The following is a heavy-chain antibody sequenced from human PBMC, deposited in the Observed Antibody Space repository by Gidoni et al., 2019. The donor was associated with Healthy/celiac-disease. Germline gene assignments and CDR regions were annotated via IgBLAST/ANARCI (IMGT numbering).Heavy chain of an antibody. CDR2: INAGNGNT. CDR3: ARGAPWQWLRREHYYYGMDV. Sequence: QVQLVQSGAEVKKPGASVTVSCKASGYTFTSYAMHWVRQAPGQRLEWMGWINAGNGNTKYSQKFKGRVTITRDTSASTAYMELSSLRSEDTAVYYCARGAPWQWLRREHYYYGMDVWGQGTTVTVSS. J-gene: IGHJ6*02. D-gene: IGHD6-19*01. V-gene: IGHV1-3*01. CDR1: GYTFTSYA.